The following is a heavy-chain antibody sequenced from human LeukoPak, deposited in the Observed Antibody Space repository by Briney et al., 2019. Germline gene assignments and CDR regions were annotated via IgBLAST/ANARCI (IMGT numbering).Heavy chain of an antibody. Sequence: SETLSLTCTVSGGSISSSSYYWGWIRQPPGKGLEWIGRIYTSGSTNYNPSLKSRVTISVDTSKNQFSLKLSSVTAADTAVYYCARKPIVNSAWYHFDYWGQGTLVTVSS. CDR3: ARKPIVNSAWYHFDY. CDR2: IYTSGST. D-gene: IGHD6-13*01. CDR1: GGSISSSSYY. V-gene: IGHV4-61*05. J-gene: IGHJ4*02.